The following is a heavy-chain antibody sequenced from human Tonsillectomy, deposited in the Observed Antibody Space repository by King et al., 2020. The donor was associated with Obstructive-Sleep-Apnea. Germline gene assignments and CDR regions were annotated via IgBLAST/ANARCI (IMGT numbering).Heavy chain of an antibody. V-gene: IGHV4-59*01. J-gene: IGHJ4*02. D-gene: IGHD2-2*01. CDR1: GGSISSYY. Sequence: VQLQESGPGLVKPSETLSLTCTVSGGSISSYYWSWIRQPPGKGLEWIGYIYYSGSTNYNPSLKSRVTISVDTSKNQFSLELNSVTAADTAVYYCARRYCSSISCYLTNWGQGTLVTVSS. CDR3: ARRYCSSISCYLTN. CDR2: IYYSGST.